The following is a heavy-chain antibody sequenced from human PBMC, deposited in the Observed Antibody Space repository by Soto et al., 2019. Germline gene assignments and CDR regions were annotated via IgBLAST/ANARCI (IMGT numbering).Heavy chain of an antibody. V-gene: IGHV5-51*01. CDR2: IYPVDSDT. CDR1: SSSVTTYW. Sequence: PGESPKISDKGSSSSVTTYWIGSVRQMPGKDLECTGIIYPVDSDTRHSPSFQGQVTISDDKSSSTAYMQWSRLKASDTAVYYCASHPSYSYGWGIYDNRYYYYGMVVWGEGTTVTVSS. J-gene: IGHJ6*04. CDR3: ASHPSYSYGWGIYDNRYYYYGMVV. D-gene: IGHD3-10*01.